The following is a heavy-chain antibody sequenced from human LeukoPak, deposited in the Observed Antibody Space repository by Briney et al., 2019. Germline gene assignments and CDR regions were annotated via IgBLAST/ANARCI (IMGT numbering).Heavy chain of an antibody. CDR2: ISTYNDDR. V-gene: IGHV1-3*04. CDR1: GYTFTTYA. D-gene: IGHD6-13*01. J-gene: IGHJ3*02. Sequence: ASVTVSCTASGYTFTTYAIHWVRQAPGQRLEWMGWISTYNDDRKYSPKFQGTVTITTDTSASTAYLELSSLRSEDTAVYYCARDRGSFSYAFDIWGQGTMVTVSS. CDR3: ARDRGSFSYAFDI.